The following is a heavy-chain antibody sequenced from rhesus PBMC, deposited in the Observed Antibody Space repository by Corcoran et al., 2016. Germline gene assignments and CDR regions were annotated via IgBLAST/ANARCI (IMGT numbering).Heavy chain of an antibody. J-gene: IGHJ4*01. Sequence: EVQLVESGGGLAKPGGALRLSCAASGFTFSSYWMNWVRQAPGKGLEWVSSINSGGGSIYYADSVKGRFTISRDNSKNTLSLQMNSLRAEDTAVYYCAKGYIENYFDYWGQGVLVTVSS. V-gene: IGHV3S25*01. D-gene: IGHD5-36*01. CDR3: AKGYIENYFDY. CDR1: GFTFSSYW. CDR2: INSGGGSI.